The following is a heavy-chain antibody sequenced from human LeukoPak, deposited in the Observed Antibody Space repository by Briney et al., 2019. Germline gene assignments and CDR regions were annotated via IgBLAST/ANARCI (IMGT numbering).Heavy chain of an antibody. CDR2: INGDGSST. Sequence: GGSLRLSCAASGFIFNNYWMHWLRQSPGEGPLWLARINGDGSSTSYAHSVQGRFSISRDNAKNTLYLQMNSLSADDTAVYYCTRQWHTPSDYWGQGTQVTVSS. V-gene: IGHV3-74*01. D-gene: IGHD6-19*01. CDR1: GFIFNNYW. CDR3: TRQWHTPSDY. J-gene: IGHJ4*02.